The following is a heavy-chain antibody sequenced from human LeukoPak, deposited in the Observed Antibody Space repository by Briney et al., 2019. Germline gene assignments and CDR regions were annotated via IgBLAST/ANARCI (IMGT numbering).Heavy chain of an antibody. CDR1: GFTFSSYA. Sequence: GGSLRLSCAASGFTFSSYAMSWVRQAPGKGLEWVSGISGSGGSTYYADSVKGRFTISRDNSKNTLYLQMNSLRAEDTAVYYCAKVGGITIYSFGPDYWGQGTLVAVSS. J-gene: IGHJ4*02. V-gene: IGHV3-23*01. D-gene: IGHD3-9*01. CDR2: ISGSGGST. CDR3: AKVGGITIYSFGPDY.